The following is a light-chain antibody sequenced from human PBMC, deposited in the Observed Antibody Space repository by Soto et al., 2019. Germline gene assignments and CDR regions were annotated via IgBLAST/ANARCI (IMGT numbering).Light chain of an antibody. J-gene: IGKJ5*01. CDR2: WAS. Sequence: DIVMTQSPDSLAVSLGERATINCKSSQSVLYNSNNKNYLAWYQQKPGQPPKLLIYWASTRESGVPDRFSGSGSGADFTLTITSLQAEDFAVYYCQHYHGWPITFGQGTRLEIK. CDR1: QSVLYNSNNKNY. V-gene: IGKV4-1*01. CDR3: QHYHGWPIT.